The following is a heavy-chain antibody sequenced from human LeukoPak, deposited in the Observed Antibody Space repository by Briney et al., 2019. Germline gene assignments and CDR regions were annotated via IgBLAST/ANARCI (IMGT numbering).Heavy chain of an antibody. CDR2: ISSSSSTI. V-gene: IGHV3-48*02. J-gene: IGHJ4*02. Sequence: GALRLSCAASGFPFSSYSMNWGRQAPGKGLEWVSYISSSSSTIYYADSVKGRFTISRDNAKNSLYLQMNSLRDEDTAVYYCAREPYYYDSSGYYDYWGQGTLVTVSS. CDR3: AREPYYYDSSGYYDY. D-gene: IGHD3-22*01. CDR1: GFPFSSYS.